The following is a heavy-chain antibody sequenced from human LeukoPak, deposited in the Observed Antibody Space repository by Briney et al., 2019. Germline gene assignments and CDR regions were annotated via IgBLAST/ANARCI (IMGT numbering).Heavy chain of an antibody. CDR2: ISAYNGNT. D-gene: IGHD6-13*01. Sequence: GASVKVSCKASGYTFTSYGISWVRQAPGQGLEWMGWISAYNGNTNYAQKLQGRVTMTTDTSTNTAYMELRSLRSDDTAVYYCARGSSSMAASGTWIYYYYYMDVWGKGTTVIVSS. V-gene: IGHV1-18*01. CDR1: GYTFTSYG. CDR3: ARGSSSMAASGTWIYYYYYMDV. J-gene: IGHJ6*03.